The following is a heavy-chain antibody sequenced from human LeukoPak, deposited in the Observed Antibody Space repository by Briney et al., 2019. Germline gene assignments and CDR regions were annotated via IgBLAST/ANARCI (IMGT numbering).Heavy chain of an antibody. V-gene: IGHV4-38-2*01. Sequence: PSETLSLTCAVSGDSVSSGLFWGWIRQSPGKVLEWIATIYHNGITHYNPSLKRRVTISIDTSKNQFSLKMSSVTAADTAVYYCTRGVALSDHGIIDSWGQGTLATVSS. CDR3: TRGVALSDHGIIDS. D-gene: IGHD1-1*01. CDR2: IYHNGIT. J-gene: IGHJ4*02. CDR1: GDSVSSGLF.